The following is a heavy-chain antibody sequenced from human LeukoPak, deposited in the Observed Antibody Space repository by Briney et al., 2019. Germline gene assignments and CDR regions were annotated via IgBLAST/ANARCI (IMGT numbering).Heavy chain of an antibody. CDR2: INPNSGGT. V-gene: IGHV1-2*02. Sequence: GASVKVSCKASGYTFTGYYMHWVRQAPGQGLEWMGWINPNSGGTNYAQRFQGRVTMTRDTSISTAYMELSRLRSDDTAVYYCAGGVGGQQLPQYYYYYYMDVWGKGTTVTVSS. D-gene: IGHD6-13*01. CDR3: AGGVGGQQLPQYYYYYYMDV. CDR1: GYTFTGYY. J-gene: IGHJ6*03.